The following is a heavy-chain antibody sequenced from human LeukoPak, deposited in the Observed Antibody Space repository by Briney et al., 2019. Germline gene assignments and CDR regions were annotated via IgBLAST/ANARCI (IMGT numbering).Heavy chain of an antibody. CDR2: IIPILDIA. D-gene: IGHD3-22*01. CDR1: GGTFSSYA. V-gene: IGHV1-69*04. Sequence: ASVKVSCKASGGTFSSYAISWVRQAPGQGLEWMGRIIPILDIANCAQKFQGRVTITADKSTSTAYMELSSLRSEDTAVYYCARDPGTVGYYYDRSGYYDYWGQGTLVTVSS. J-gene: IGHJ4*02. CDR3: ARDPGTVGYYYDRSGYYDY.